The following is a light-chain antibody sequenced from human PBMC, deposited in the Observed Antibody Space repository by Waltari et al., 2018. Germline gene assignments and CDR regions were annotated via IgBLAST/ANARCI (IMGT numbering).Light chain of an antibody. J-gene: IGLJ2*01. CDR2: GNS. CDR3: QSYDSSLSGVV. V-gene: IGLV1-40*01. CDR1: SSNIRAASA. Sequence: QSVLTQPPSLSAPPRQRGTTPCTGSSSNIRAASALNWYQQLPGTAPKLLIYGNSNRPSGVPDRFSGSKSGTSASLAITGLQAEDEADYYCQSYDSSLSGVVFGGGTKLTVL.